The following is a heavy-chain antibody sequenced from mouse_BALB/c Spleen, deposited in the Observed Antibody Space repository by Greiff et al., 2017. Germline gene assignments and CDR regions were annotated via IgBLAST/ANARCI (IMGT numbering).Heavy chain of an antibody. J-gene: IGHJ1*01. Sequence: DVQLQESGPGLVKPSQSLSLTCSVTGYSITSGYYWNWIRQFPGNKLEWMGYISYDGSNNYNPSLKNRISITRDTSKNQFFLKLNSVTTEDTATYYCARDGVPYFDVWGAGTTVTVSS. CDR1: GYSITSGYY. CDR3: ARDGVPYFDV. V-gene: IGHV3-6*02. CDR2: ISYDGSN.